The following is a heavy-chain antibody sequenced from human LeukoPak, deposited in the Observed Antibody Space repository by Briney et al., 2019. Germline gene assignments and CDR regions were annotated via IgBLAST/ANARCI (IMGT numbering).Heavy chain of an antibody. D-gene: IGHD2-15*01. CDR3: ARYSVANWFDP. Sequence: PGGSLRLSCAASGFTLDEYGMSWVRQAPGKGLEWVSGINWNGGSAGYADSVKGRFTISRDNAKNFLYLQMNSLRAEDTALYYCARYSVANWFDPWGQGTLVTVSS. CDR2: INWNGGSA. V-gene: IGHV3-20*04. CDR1: GFTLDEYG. J-gene: IGHJ5*02.